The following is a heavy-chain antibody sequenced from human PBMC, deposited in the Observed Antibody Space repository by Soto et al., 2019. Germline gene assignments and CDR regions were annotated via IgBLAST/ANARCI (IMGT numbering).Heavy chain of an antibody. J-gene: IGHJ4*02. Sequence: SETLSLTCTVSGGSISSYYWSWIRQPPGKGLEWIGYIYYSGSTNYNPSLKSRVTISVDTSKNQFSLKLSSVTAADTAVYYCAGSSGWYGGKSFDYWGQGTLVTVPQ. CDR3: AGSSGWYGGKSFDY. CDR2: IYYSGST. D-gene: IGHD6-19*01. V-gene: IGHV4-59*01. CDR1: GGSISSYY.